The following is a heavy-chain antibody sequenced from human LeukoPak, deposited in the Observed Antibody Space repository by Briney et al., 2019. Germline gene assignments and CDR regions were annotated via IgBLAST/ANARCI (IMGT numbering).Heavy chain of an antibody. J-gene: IGHJ4*02. Sequence: GRSLTLSCAGSGFTFSTYAIHWVRQAPGKGLEWVAVISFDVRNKYYADSVKGRFTISRDNSKNTLYLQMNSLRAEDTAVYYCARGYCSSIGCYIDYWGQGTLVTVSS. CDR3: ARGYCSSIGCYIDY. V-gene: IGHV3-30*07. D-gene: IGHD2-2*02. CDR1: GFTFSTYA. CDR2: ISFDVRNK.